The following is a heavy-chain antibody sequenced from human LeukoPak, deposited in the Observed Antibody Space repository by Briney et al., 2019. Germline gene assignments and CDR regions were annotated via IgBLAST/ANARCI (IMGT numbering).Heavy chain of an antibody. Sequence: PSETLSLTCTVSGGSISSYYWSWIRQPPGKGLEWIGYIYYSGSTNYNPSLKSRVTISVDTSKNQFSLKLSSVTAADTAVYYCARATGGQQLAFDYWGQGTLVTVSS. CDR3: ARATGGQQLAFDY. D-gene: IGHD6-13*01. J-gene: IGHJ4*02. V-gene: IGHV4-59*01. CDR2: IYYSGST. CDR1: GGSISSYY.